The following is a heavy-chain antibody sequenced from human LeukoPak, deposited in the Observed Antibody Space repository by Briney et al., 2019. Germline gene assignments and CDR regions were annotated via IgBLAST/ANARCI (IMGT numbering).Heavy chain of an antibody. CDR3: ARAQTDILFDY. J-gene: IGHJ4*02. V-gene: IGHV3-9*01. CDR2: ISWNSGSI. CDR1: GFTFDDYA. Sequence: GGSLRLSCAASGFTFDDYAMHWVWQAPGKGLEWVSGISWNSGSIGYADSVKGRFTISRDNAKNSLYLQMNSLRAEDTAVYYCARAQTDILFDYWGQGTLVTVSS. D-gene: IGHD3-9*01.